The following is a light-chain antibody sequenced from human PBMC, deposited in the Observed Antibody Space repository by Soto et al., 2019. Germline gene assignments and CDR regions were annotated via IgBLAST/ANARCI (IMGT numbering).Light chain of an antibody. CDR1: SSDIGGFDL. V-gene: IGLV2-14*01. CDR2: EVN. Sequence: QSALTQPDSLSGSPGQSITISCTGSSSDIGGFDLVSWYQQHPGKAPKLIIFEVNNRPSGVSHRFSGSKSGNTASLTISDLQGEDEADYYCSSYTTNNTVVFGGGTKLTVL. CDR3: SSYTTNNTVV. J-gene: IGLJ2*01.